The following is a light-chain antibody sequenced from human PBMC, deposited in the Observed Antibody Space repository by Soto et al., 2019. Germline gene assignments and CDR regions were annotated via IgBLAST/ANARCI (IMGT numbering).Light chain of an antibody. V-gene: IGKV3-15*01. CDR2: GGF. Sequence: IVLTQSPGTLSVSPGERVILSCRASQTLRNKLAWYQQKPGQAPRLLIYGGFTRATGIPARFSGSGSGTEFTLPINSLQSEDFAINYCPQHNAWPLPFGPGPKLDLK. CDR3: PQHNAWPLP. CDR1: QTLRNK. J-gene: IGKJ3*01.